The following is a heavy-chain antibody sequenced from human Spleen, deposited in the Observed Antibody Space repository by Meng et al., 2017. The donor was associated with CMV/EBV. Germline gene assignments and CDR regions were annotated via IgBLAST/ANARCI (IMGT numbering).Heavy chain of an antibody. V-gene: IGHV1-18*01. CDR3: ARERWVGGRPWYFDL. Sequence: SGYTFISHGISWVRQAPGQGLEWMGWISGYNGNTNYAQNLQGRVTMTTDTSTSTAYMELRSLRSDDTAVYYCARERWVGGRPWYFDLWGRGTLVTVSS. D-gene: IGHD2-15*01. J-gene: IGHJ2*01. CDR2: ISGYNGNT. CDR1: GYTFISHG.